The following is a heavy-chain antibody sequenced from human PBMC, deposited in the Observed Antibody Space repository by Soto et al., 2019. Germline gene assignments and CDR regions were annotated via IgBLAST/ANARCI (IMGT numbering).Heavy chain of an antibody. Sequence: SQTLSLTCAISGDSVSSNSAAWNWIRQSPSRGLEWLGRTYYRSKWYNDYAVSVKSRITINPDTSKNQFSLQLNSVTPEDTAVYYCARDQADCSGGSCYQYYYYGMDVWGQGTTVTVSS. D-gene: IGHD2-15*01. CDR3: ARDQADCSGGSCYQYYYYGMDV. J-gene: IGHJ6*02. CDR2: TYYRSKWYN. V-gene: IGHV6-1*01. CDR1: GDSVSSNSAA.